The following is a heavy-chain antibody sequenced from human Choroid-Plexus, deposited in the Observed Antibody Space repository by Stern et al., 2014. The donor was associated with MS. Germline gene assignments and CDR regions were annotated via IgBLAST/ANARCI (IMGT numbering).Heavy chain of an antibody. J-gene: IGHJ5*02. CDR3: AKDRQYLTYFFEH. V-gene: IGHV3-30*18. D-gene: IGHD2/OR15-2a*01. CDR1: GFTLGSCA. Sequence: VQLVESGGGVVQPGRPLRLSCVASGFTLGSCAMHWVRQAPGKGLEWVAGVSYDGRNKYYADSVKGRFTISRDNSQNTLYMQMSSLRPKDTAVYYCAKDRQYLTYFFEHWGQGSLVTVSS. CDR2: VSYDGRNK.